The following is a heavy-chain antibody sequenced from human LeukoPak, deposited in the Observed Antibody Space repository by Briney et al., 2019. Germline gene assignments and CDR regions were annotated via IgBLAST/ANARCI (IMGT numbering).Heavy chain of an antibody. D-gene: IGHD4-17*01. CDR2: INWNGGST. Sequence: PGGSLRLSCAASGFTFDDYGMSWVRQAPGKGLEWVSGINWNGGSTGYADSVKGRFTISRDNAKNSLYLQMNSLRAEDTALYHCARSPDDYGDYPWYFDLWGRGTLVTVSS. CDR3: ARSPDDYGDYPWYFDL. V-gene: IGHV3-20*01. J-gene: IGHJ2*01. CDR1: GFTFDDYG.